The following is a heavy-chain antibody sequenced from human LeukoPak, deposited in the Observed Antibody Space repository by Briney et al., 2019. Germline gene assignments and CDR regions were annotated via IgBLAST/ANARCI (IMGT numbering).Heavy chain of an antibody. V-gene: IGHV1-18*01. Sequence: GASVKVSCKASGYTFTSYGISWVRQAPGQGLEWMGWISAYNGNTNYAQKLQGRVTMTTDTSTSTAYMELRSLRPDDTAVYYCARDAFYYDSSGYAFDIWGQGTMVTVSS. J-gene: IGHJ3*02. CDR2: ISAYNGNT. CDR3: ARDAFYYDSSGYAFDI. CDR1: GYTFTSYG. D-gene: IGHD3-22*01.